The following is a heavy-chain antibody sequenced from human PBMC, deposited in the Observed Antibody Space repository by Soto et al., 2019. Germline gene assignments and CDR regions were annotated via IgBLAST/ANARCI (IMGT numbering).Heavy chain of an antibody. V-gene: IGHV4-39*01. Sequence: PSETLSLTCTLSGRSISSSSYYWGWIRQPPGKGLEWIGSIYYSGSTYYNPSLKSRVTISVDTSKNQFSLKLSSVTAADTAVYYCARHSGAGEMATPFDYWGQGTLVTVSS. CDR2: IYYSGST. CDR3: ARHSGAGEMATPFDY. J-gene: IGHJ4*02. D-gene: IGHD3-10*01. CDR1: GRSISSSSYY.